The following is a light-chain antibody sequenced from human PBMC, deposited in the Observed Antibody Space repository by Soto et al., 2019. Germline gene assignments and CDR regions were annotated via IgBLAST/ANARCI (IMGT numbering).Light chain of an antibody. J-gene: IGKJ1*01. CDR2: AAS. Sequence: DIQMTQCPSSLSASVGDRVTITCRACKGIRNDLGWYQQNPGKAPKRLIYAASSLQSGVTSRFSGSGSLTEFTLAISRQQPEDFAPYLCLTHNSYPWMFGQGPNVEIK. CDR3: LTHNSYPWM. V-gene: IGKV1-17*01. CDR1: KGIRND.